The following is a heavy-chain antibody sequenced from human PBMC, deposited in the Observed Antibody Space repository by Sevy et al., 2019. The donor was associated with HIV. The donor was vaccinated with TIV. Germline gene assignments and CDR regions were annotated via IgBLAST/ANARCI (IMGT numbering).Heavy chain of an antibody. Sequence: SETLSLTCTVSGGSISTYYWSWIRQPPGKGLQWIGYIYYTGKTNYNPSLQTPVTMSIDTSKNHFSLRLSSVTSADTAMYYCARLSRNNVVVTGVRRDGFDVWGQGTMVTVSS. CDR1: GGSISTYY. D-gene: IGHD2-21*02. J-gene: IGHJ3*01. CDR2: IYYTGKT. CDR3: ARLSRNNVVVTGVRRDGFDV. V-gene: IGHV4-59*01.